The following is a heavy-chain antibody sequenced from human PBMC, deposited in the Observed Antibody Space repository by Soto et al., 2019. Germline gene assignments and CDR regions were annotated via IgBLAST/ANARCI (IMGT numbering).Heavy chain of an antibody. J-gene: IGHJ4*02. D-gene: IGHD5-18*01. Sequence: PSETLSLTCTVSGGSISSGGYYWSWIRQHPGKGLEWIGYIYYSGSTYYNPSLKSRVTISVDTSKNQFSLKLSSVTAADTAVYYCARGTWGLSAPLGYSYGVDYWGQGTLVTVPQ. CDR2: IYYSGST. V-gene: IGHV4-31*03. CDR1: GGSISSGGYY. CDR3: ARGTWGLSAPLGYSYGVDY.